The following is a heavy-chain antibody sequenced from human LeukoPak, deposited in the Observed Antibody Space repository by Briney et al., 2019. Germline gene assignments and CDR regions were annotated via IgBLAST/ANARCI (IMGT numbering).Heavy chain of an antibody. CDR3: AKDSSTWGNLAGHFGS. CDR2: FYASGTT. V-gene: IGHV4-4*07. D-gene: IGHD6-13*01. J-gene: IGHJ4*02. CDR1: GDSIVSHY. Sequence: SETLSLICTVSGDSIVSHYWNWIRQPAGRGLEWIGRFYASGTTNTSPSLKSRVTMSVDTSKNQFSLKLSSVTAADTAVYYCAKDSSTWGNLAGHFGSWGQGTLVTVSS.